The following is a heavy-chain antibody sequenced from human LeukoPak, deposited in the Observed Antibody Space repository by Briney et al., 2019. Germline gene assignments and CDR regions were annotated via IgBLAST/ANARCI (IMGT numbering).Heavy chain of an antibody. V-gene: IGHV4-34*01. J-gene: IGHJ4*02. CDR2: INHSGST. D-gene: IGHD6-19*01. Sequence: PSETLSLTCAVYGGSFSGYYWSWIRQPPGKGLEWIGEINHSGSTNYNPSLKSRVTISVDTSKNQFSLKLSSVTAADTAVYHCARGPIAVAGTGSYFDYWGQGTLVTVSS. CDR3: ARGPIAVAGTGSYFDY. CDR1: GGSFSGYY.